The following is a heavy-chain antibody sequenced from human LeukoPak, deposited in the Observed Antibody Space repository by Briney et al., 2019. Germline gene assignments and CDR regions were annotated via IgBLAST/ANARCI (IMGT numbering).Heavy chain of an antibody. CDR3: ATDRLSQELLDY. J-gene: IGHJ4*02. CDR2: INPSSGGS. D-gene: IGHD2-15*01. V-gene: IGHV1-2*02. CDR1: GYTFTDHY. Sequence: GASVKFSCKASGYTFTDHYIHWARQAPGQGLEWMGWINPSSGGSNYAQKSQGRVTMTRDTSISTAYMELNRLRSDDTAVYFCATDRLSQELLDYWGQGTLVTVSS.